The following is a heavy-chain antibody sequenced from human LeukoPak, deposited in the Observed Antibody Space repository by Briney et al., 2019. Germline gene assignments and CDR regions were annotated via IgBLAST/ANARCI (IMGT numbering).Heavy chain of an antibody. CDR2: ISYDGSNK. V-gene: IGHV3-30*04. CDR1: GFTFSSYA. CDR3: AKETNLYGSGWYPPPWFDY. J-gene: IGHJ4*02. Sequence: GRSLRLSCAASGFTFSSYAMHWVRQAPGKGLEWVAVISYDGSNKYYADSVKGRFTISRDNSKNTLYLQMNSLRAEDTAVYYCAKETNLYGSGWYPPPWFDYWGQGTLVTVSS. D-gene: IGHD6-19*01.